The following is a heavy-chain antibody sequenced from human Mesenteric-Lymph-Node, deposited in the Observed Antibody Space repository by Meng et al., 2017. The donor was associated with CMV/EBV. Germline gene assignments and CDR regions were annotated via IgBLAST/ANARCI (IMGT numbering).Heavy chain of an antibody. Sequence: GESLKISCVASGFTFRDYAMHWVRLVPGEGLEWVSSISSSSSYIYYADSVKGRFTISRDNAKNSLYLQMNSLRAEDTAVYYCARARVVPAAIGTPRYYYYGMDVWGQGTTVTVSS. CDR1: GFTFRDYA. J-gene: IGHJ6*02. D-gene: IGHD2-2*02. V-gene: IGHV3-21*01. CDR2: ISSSSSYI. CDR3: ARARVVPAAIGTPRYYYYGMDV.